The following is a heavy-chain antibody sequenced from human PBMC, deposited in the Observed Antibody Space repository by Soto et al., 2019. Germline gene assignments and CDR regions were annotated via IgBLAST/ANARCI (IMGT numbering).Heavy chain of an antibody. D-gene: IGHD3-16*02. CDR3: ARSYGITFGGVIVIPPTRRAFDI. Sequence: SETLSLTCAVYGGSFSGYYWSWIRQPPGKGLEWIGEINHSGSTNYNPSLKSRVPISVDTSKNQFSRKLSSVTAADTAVYYCARSYGITFGGVIVIPPTRRAFDIWGQGTMVTVSS. J-gene: IGHJ3*02. CDR2: INHSGST. CDR1: GGSFSGYY. V-gene: IGHV4-34*01.